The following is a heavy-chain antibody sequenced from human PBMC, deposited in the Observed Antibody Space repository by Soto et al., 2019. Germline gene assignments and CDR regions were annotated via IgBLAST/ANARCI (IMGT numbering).Heavy chain of an antibody. CDR1: GFTFSSYW. J-gene: IGHJ4*02. CDR3: ASRHRPSSTSNY. V-gene: IGHV3-74*01. CDR2: INDDGRRT. Sequence: EVQLVESGGGLVQPGGSLRLSCAASGFTFSSYWMHWVRQAPGKGLEWVSRINDDGRRTSYADSVKGRFTISRDNAKNTLYLQMNSLRDDDTAIYYCASRHRPSSTSNYWGQGTLVTVSS.